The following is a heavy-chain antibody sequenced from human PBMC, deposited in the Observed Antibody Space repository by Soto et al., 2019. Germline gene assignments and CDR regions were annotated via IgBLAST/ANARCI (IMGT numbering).Heavy chain of an antibody. CDR2: IYYSGST. J-gene: IGHJ6*02. Sequence: SETLSLSCTVSGGSISSYYWSWIRQPPGKGLEWIGYIYYSGSTNYNPSLKSRVTISVDTSKNQFSLKLSSVTAADTAVYYCASGGDQHLDDAGVYYYYGMDVWGQGTTVTVSS. CDR1: GGSISSYY. V-gene: IGHV4-59*01. CDR3: ASGGDQHLDDAGVYYYYGMDV. D-gene: IGHD3-16*01.